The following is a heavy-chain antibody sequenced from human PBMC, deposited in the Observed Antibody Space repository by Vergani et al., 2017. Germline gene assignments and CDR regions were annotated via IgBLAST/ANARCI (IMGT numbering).Heavy chain of an antibody. CDR3: ARVTVSITIFGVVTQYYFDC. D-gene: IGHD3-3*01. Sequence: QVQLQESGPGLVKPSQTLSLTCTVSGGSISSGGYYWSWIRQHPGKGLEWIGYIYYSGSTYYNPSLKRRVTISVDTSKHQFSLKLSSVTAADTAVYYCARVTVSITIFGVVTQYYFDCWGQETLLTVSS. CDR1: GGSISSGGYY. J-gene: IGHJ4*02. CDR2: IYYSGST. V-gene: IGHV4-31*03.